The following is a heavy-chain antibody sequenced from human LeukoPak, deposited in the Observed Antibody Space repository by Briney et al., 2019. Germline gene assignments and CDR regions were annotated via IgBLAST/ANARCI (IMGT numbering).Heavy chain of an antibody. D-gene: IGHD3-22*01. CDR3: ARYSYARRGIVGVTGWDY. Sequence: GASVKVSCKASGYTFTSYYMHWVRQAPGQGLEWMGIINPSGGSTSYAQKFQGRVTMTRDTSTSTVYMELSSLRSADTAVYYCARYSYARRGIVGVTGWDYWGEGPLVTVSS. CDR1: GYTFTSYY. J-gene: IGHJ4*02. V-gene: IGHV1-46*01. CDR2: INPSGGST.